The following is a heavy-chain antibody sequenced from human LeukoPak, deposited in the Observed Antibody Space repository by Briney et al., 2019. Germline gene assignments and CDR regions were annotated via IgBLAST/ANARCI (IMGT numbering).Heavy chain of an antibody. V-gene: IGHV3-23*01. Sequence: SGGSLRLSCAASGITFSAYAMNWVRKAPGQGPEWVSAISGSGGSTYYADSVKGRFTISRDNSKNTLYLQMNSLRAEDTSVYYCAKDTYYSDTSGCTFDYWGLGTLVTVAS. CDR2: ISGSGGST. CDR1: GITFSAYA. D-gene: IGHD3-22*01. CDR3: AKDTYYSDTSGCTFDY. J-gene: IGHJ4*02.